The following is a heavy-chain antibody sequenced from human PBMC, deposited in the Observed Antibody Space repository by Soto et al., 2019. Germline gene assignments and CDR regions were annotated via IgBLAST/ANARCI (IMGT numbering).Heavy chain of an antibody. Sequence: LSLTCTVAGGSISSYYWSWIRQPAGKGLGWIGRIYTSGSTSYNPSLKSRVTMSVDTSKNQFSLTLSSVTAADTAVYYCARDVNGIAGTTSYFDYWGQGTLVTV. CDR2: IYTSGST. CDR1: GGSISSYY. CDR3: ARDVNGIAGTTSYFDY. D-gene: IGHD1-7*01. V-gene: IGHV4-4*07. J-gene: IGHJ4*02.